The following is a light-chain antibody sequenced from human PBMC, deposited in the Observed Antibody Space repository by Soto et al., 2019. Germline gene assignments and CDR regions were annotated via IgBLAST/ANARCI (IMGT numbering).Light chain of an antibody. CDR2: THD. CDR1: SSNIGSNY. Sequence: QAVVTQPPSASGTPGQRVTISCSGGSSNIGSNYVYWYQQLPGTAPKLLIYTHDQRPSGVPDRFSGSKSGTSASLAISGLRSEDEADYYCAAWDNSLSGWVFGGGTKLTVL. J-gene: IGLJ3*02. CDR3: AAWDNSLSGWV. V-gene: IGLV1-47*02.